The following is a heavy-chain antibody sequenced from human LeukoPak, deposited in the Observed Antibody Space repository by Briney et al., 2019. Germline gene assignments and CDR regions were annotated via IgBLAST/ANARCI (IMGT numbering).Heavy chain of an antibody. CDR1: GGSFSGYY. J-gene: IGHJ6*03. V-gene: IGHV4-34*01. CDR2: INHSGST. D-gene: IGHD6-19*01. Sequence: PSETLSLTCAVYGGSFSGYYWSWIRQPPGKGLEWIGEINHSGSTNYNPSLKSRVTISVDTSKNQFSLKLSSVTAADTAVYYCARDAGYSSGWYYYYYYMDVWGKETTVTVSS. CDR3: ARDAGYSSGWYYYYYYMDV.